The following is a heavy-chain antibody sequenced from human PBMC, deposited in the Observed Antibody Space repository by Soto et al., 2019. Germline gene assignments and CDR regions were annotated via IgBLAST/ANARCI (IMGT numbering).Heavy chain of an antibody. J-gene: IGHJ4*02. CDR2: VAHDGTSK. CDR1: GFSFSDHA. CDR3: VRDLGQKAYSFEY. V-gene: IGHV3-30-3*01. Sequence: GGSLRLSCAASGFSFSDHAMHWVRRAPGKGLEWVALVAHDGTSKYYAGSVKGRFTISSEKSSNTLFLQMDSLDTEDTAVYYCVRDLGQKAYSFEYWAREPWSPSPQ. D-gene: IGHD3-10*01.